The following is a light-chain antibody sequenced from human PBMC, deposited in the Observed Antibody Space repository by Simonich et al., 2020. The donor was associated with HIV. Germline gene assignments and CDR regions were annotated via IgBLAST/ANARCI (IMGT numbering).Light chain of an antibody. J-gene: IGKJ4*01. CDR2: WAS. CDR1: RNILYNSNNKNY. V-gene: IGKV4-1*01. CDR3: QQYYGTPLT. Sequence: DIVMTQSPDSLAVSLGERATINCKSSRNILYNSNNKNYLAWYQQKPGQPPNLLIYWASTRESGVPDRFSGSGSGTDFTLTISSLQVEDVAVYYCQQYYGTPLTFGGGTRVEIK.